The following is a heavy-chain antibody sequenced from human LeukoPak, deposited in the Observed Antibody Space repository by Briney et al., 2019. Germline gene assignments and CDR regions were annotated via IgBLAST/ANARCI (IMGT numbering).Heavy chain of an antibody. CDR3: ARDPTIFGVAGTNWFDP. CDR2: ISGYNGNT. V-gene: IGHV1-18*01. J-gene: IGHJ5*02. CDR1: GYTFTSYG. Sequence: ASVKVSCKASGYTFTSYGISWVRQAPGQGLEWMGWISGYNGNTNYAQKFQGRVTMTTDTSTSTAYMELRSPRSDDTAVYYCARDPTIFGVAGTNWFDPWGQGTLVTVSS. D-gene: IGHD3-3*01.